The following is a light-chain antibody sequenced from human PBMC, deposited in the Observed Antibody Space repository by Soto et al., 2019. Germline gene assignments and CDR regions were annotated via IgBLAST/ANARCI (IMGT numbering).Light chain of an antibody. CDR1: QGISTY. J-gene: IGKJ4*01. Sequence: DIQMTQSPSSLSASVGDRVTITCRASQGISTYLAWYQQKPGKVPKLLIYAASTLQSGVPSRFSGSGSGKAFTLTISSLQPEDVATYYCEKYNSVPLTFGGGTKVEIK. V-gene: IGKV1-27*01. CDR3: EKYNSVPLT. CDR2: AAS.